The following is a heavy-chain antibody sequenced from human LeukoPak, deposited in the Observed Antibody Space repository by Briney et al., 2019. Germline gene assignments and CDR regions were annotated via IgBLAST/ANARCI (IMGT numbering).Heavy chain of an antibody. CDR1: GYTFTSYA. D-gene: IGHD3-16*02. CDR2: INAGNGNT. J-gene: IGHJ4*02. Sequence: ASVEVSCKASGYTFTSYAMHWVRQAPGQRLEWMGWINAGNGNTKYSQKFQGRVTITRDTSASTAYMELSSLRSEDTAVYYCARDLSAAVILSGLLWGQGTLVTVSS. V-gene: IGHV1-3*01. CDR3: ARDLSAAVILSGLL.